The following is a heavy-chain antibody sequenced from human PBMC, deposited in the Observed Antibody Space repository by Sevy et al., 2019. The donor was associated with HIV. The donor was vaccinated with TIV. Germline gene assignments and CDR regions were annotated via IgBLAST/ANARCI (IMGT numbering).Heavy chain of an antibody. D-gene: IGHD6-19*01. V-gene: IGHV4-39*01. CDR1: GGSISSSSYY. CDR2: IYYSGST. J-gene: IGHJ4*02. CDR3: ARHAGYSSGFDY. Sequence: SQTLSLTCTVSGGSISSSSYYWGWIRQPPGKGLEWIGSIYYSGSTYYNPSLKSRVTISVDTSKNQFSLKLISVTAADTAVYYCARHAGYSSGFDYWGQGTLVTVSS.